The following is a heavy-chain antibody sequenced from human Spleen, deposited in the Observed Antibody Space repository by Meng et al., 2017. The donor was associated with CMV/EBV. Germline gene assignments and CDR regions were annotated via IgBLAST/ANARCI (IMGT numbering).Heavy chain of an antibody. CDR1: GFTVSSNY. CDR3: ARDRREIFGVVIAYYGMDV. CDR2: IYSGGST. D-gene: IGHD3-3*01. J-gene: IGHJ6*02. V-gene: IGHV3-53*01. Sequence: GESLKISXXASGFTVSSNYMSWVRQAPGKGLEWVSVIYSGGSTYYADSVKGRFTISRDNSKNTLYLQMNSLRAEDTAVYYGARDRREIFGVVIAYYGMDVWGQGTTVTVSS.